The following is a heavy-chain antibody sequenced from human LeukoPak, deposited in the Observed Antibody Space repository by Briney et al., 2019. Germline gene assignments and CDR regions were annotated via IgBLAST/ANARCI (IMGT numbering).Heavy chain of an antibody. CDR2: ISNSGRTM. V-gene: IGHV3-48*03. D-gene: IGHD7-27*01. CDR3: VRNWGFDF. CDR1: GFTFSSYE. J-gene: IGHJ4*02. Sequence: GGSLRLSCAASGFTFSSYEMNWVRQAPGKGLEWVSYISNSGRTMYYADSVKGRFTISRDNTENSLYLQMNSLRAEETAVYYCVRNWGFDFWSQGTLVTVSS.